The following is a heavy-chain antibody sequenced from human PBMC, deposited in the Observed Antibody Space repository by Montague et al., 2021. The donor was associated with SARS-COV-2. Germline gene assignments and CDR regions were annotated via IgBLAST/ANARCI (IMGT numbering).Heavy chain of an antibody. CDR2: IGGGGRRT. CDR3: AKVGGYSYGLSDY. J-gene: IGHJ4*02. D-gene: IGHD5-18*01. Sequence: SLRLSCAASGFIFSSNAMSWVRQAPGKGLEWVSTIGGGGRRTYCADSXKGRFTISRDNSKNTLYLQMNSLRAEDTAVYYRAKVGGYSYGLSDYWGQGTLVTVSS. CDR1: GFIFSSNA. V-gene: IGHV3-23*01.